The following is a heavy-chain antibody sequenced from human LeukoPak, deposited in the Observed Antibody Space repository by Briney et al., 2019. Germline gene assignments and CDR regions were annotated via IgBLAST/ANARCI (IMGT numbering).Heavy chain of an antibody. D-gene: IGHD6-6*01. J-gene: IGHJ3*02. V-gene: IGHV1-2*02. Sequence: GASVKVSCKASGYTFTSYYMHWVRQAPGQGLEWMGWIYPYSGDTNYAQNFQGRVTMTRDTSISTAYMELSSLKSDDTAVYYCARDRNSGSSLDIWGQGTMLTVSS. CDR2: IYPYSGDT. CDR3: ARDRNSGSSLDI. CDR1: GYTFTSYY.